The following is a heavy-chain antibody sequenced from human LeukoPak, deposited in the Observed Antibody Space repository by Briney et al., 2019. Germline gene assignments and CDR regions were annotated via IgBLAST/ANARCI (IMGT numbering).Heavy chain of an antibody. J-gene: IGHJ4*02. D-gene: IGHD3-3*01. V-gene: IGHV1-18*01. CDR1: GYTFTSYG. CDR3: ARLPPYYDFWSGRSLPLYFDY. CDR2: ISAYNGNT. Sequence: ASVKVSCKASGYTFTSYGISWVRQAPGQGLEWMGWISAYNGNTNYAQKLQGRVTMTTDTSTSTAYMELRSLRSDDTAVYYCARLPPYYDFWSGRSLPLYFDYWGQGTLVTVSS.